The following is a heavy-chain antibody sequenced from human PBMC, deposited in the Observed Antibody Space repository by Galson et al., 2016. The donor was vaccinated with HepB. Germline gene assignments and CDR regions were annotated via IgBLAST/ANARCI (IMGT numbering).Heavy chain of an antibody. CDR3: ARGGRKGLWGYYFDY. CDR1: GASISSGGYY. Sequence: TLSLTCTVSGASISSGGYYWSWIRQHPEKGLEWIGYIYHSGNTYFNPSLKSRVTISVDASKNQFSLRLNSVTAADTAVYYCARGGRKGLWGYYFDYWGQGTLGPGAS. J-gene: IGHJ4*02. D-gene: IGHD5-18*01. V-gene: IGHV4-31*03. CDR2: IYHSGNT.